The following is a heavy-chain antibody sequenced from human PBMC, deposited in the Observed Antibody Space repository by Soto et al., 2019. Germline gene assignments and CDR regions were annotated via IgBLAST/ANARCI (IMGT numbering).Heavy chain of an antibody. CDR3: ARDHGFGGVIVIGDY. Sequence: QVQLVQSGTEVKKHGASVKVSCKASGYTITSYGIRWVRQAPEQGLEWMGWISAYNGNTNYAHKLQGRVTMTTDTSTSTAYMELRSLRSDDTAVYYCARDHGFGGVIVIGDYWGQGTLVTVSS. CDR2: ISAYNGNT. V-gene: IGHV1-18*01. D-gene: IGHD3-16*02. J-gene: IGHJ4*02. CDR1: GYTITSYG.